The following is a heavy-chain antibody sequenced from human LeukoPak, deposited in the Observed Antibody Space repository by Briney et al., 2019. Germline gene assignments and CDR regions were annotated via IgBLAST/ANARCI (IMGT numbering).Heavy chain of an antibody. CDR3: ARSIRWFGELLDYFDY. J-gene: IGHJ4*02. CDR1: GYSISSGYY. D-gene: IGHD3-10*01. V-gene: IGHV4-38-2*02. Sequence: SETLSLTCTVSGYSISSGYYWGWIRQPPGKGLGWVGSIYHSGSTYYNPSLKSRVTISVDTSKNQFSLKLSSVTAADTAVYYCARSIRWFGELLDYFDYWGQGTLVTVSS. CDR2: IYHSGST.